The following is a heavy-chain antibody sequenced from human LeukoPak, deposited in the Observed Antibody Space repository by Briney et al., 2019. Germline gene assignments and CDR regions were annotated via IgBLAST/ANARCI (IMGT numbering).Heavy chain of an antibody. CDR1: GFSFSTYW. CDR3: ARDWPYSGYGDPDY. J-gene: IGHJ4*02. V-gene: IGHV3-7*03. D-gene: IGHD5-12*01. CDR2: IEEDGSQK. Sequence: PGGSLRLSCAASGFSFSTYWMAWVRQAPGKGLEWVANIEEDGSQKYHVDSVKGRFTISRDNAKNSLYLQMNSLSGEDTAVYYCARDWPYSGYGDPDYWGQGTLVTVSS.